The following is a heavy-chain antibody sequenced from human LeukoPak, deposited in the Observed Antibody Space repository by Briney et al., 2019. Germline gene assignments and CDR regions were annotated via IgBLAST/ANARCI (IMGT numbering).Heavy chain of an antibody. CDR2: INPSGGST. Sequence: ASVKVSCKASGGTFSSYAISWVRQAPGQGLEWMGIINPSGGSTSYAQKFQGRVTMTRDTSTSTVYMELKSLRSEDTAIYYCARDGTPEYDHIWGRPQLYWGQGTLVIVSS. CDR3: ARDGTPEYDHIWGRPQLY. V-gene: IGHV1-46*01. CDR1: GGTFSSYA. J-gene: IGHJ4*02. D-gene: IGHD3-16*01.